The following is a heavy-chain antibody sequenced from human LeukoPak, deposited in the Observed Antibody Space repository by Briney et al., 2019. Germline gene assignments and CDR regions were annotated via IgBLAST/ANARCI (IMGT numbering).Heavy chain of an antibody. CDR1: GGTFSSYA. CDR2: IIPIFGTA. V-gene: IGHV1-69*13. Sequence: SVTVSCLPSGGTFSSYAISWVRQAPGPGLEGMGGIIPIFGTANYAQKFQGRVTITADESTSTAYMELSSLRSEDTAVYYCARDTGDLEEYNWFDPWGQGTLVTVSS. CDR3: ARDTGDLEEYNWFDP. D-gene: IGHD1-14*01. J-gene: IGHJ5*02.